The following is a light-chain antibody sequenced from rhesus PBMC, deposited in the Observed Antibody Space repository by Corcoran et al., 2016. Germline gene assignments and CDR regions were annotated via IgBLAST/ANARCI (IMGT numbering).Light chain of an antibody. Sequence: DIQMTQSPSSLSASVGDTVTITCRASRGISNSLAWYQQKPGKVPNLLIYSASTLQSGVPSRFSGSGSGTDFTLPISILQPEDFATYFCQHGYGTPLTCGGGTKVEIK. V-gene: IGKV1-33*02. J-gene: IGKJ4*01. CDR1: RGISNS. CDR2: SAS. CDR3: QHGYGTPLT.